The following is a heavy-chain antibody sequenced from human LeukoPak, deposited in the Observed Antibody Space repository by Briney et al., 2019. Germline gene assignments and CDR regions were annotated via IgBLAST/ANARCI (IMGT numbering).Heavy chain of an antibody. CDR2: ISSRSSYI. J-gene: IGHJ4*02. Sequence: PGGSLRLSCAASGFTFSSYSMNWVRQAPGKGLEWVSSISSRSSYIYYADSVKGRFTISRDNAKNSLYLQMNSLRAEDTAVYYCARIPRRVVDYWGQGTLVTVSS. CDR3: ARIPRRVVDY. V-gene: IGHV3-21*01. CDR1: GFTFSSYS. D-gene: IGHD3-3*01.